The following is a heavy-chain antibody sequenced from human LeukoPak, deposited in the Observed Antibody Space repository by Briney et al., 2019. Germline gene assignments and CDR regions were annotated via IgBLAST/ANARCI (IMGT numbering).Heavy chain of an antibody. Sequence: GGSLRLSCAASGLTVSSNYMSWVRQAPGKGLEWVSVIYSGGSTYYADSVKGRFTISRDNSKNTLYLQMNSLRAEDTAVYYCARELLGYCSGGSCADDAFDIWGQGTMVTVSS. J-gene: IGHJ3*02. V-gene: IGHV3-53*01. CDR1: GLTVSSNY. CDR3: ARELLGYCSGGSCADDAFDI. D-gene: IGHD2-15*01. CDR2: IYSGGST.